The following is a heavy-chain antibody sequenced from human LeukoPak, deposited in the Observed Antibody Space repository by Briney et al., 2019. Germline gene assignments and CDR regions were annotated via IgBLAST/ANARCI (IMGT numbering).Heavy chain of an antibody. V-gene: IGHV3-23*01. J-gene: IGHJ4*02. D-gene: IGHD3-16*02. Sequence: AGGSLRLSCAASGFTFSTYAMSWVRQAPGKGLEWVSSISGSGSSTSYADSVKGLFTISRDNFKNTLDLQMNSLRAEDTAIYYCAKGSLRLGELSSWTLDYWGQGTLVTVSS. CDR3: AKGSLRLGELSSWTLDY. CDR2: ISGSGSST. CDR1: GFTFSTYA.